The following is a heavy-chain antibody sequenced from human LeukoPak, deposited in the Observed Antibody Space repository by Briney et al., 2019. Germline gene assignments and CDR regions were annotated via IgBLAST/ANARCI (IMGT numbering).Heavy chain of an antibody. V-gene: IGHV4-59*01. CDR1: GGSISSYY. CDR2: IYYSGST. Sequence: SETLSLTCTVSGGSISSYYWSWIRQPPGKGLEWIGYIYYSGSTNYNPSLKSRVTISVDTSKNQLSLKLSSVTAADTAVYYCARLFYDSSSVDYWGQGTLVTVSS. CDR3: ARLFYDSSSVDY. D-gene: IGHD3-22*01. J-gene: IGHJ4*02.